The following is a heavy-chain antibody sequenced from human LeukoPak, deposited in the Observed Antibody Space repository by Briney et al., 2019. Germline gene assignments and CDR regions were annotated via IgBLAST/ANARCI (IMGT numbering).Heavy chain of an antibody. D-gene: IGHD2-15*01. CDR1: GFTFSNNA. CDR3: VKTQERLRFDAFDI. J-gene: IGHJ3*02. V-gene: IGHV3-23*01. Sequence: GGSLRLSCAASGFTFSNNAMNWVRQAPGKGLDWVSAISTSGGVIYYADSVKGRFTISRDNSKNMLYLQMNSLRAEDTALYYCVKTQERLRFDAFDIWGHGTMVTVSS. CDR2: ISTSGGVI.